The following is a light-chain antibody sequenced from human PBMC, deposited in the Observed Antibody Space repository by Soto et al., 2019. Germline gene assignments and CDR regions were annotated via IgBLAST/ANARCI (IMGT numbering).Light chain of an antibody. CDR2: DVN. Sequence: QSALTQPASVSGSPGQSITISCTGTRSDIGASIYVSWFQQYPGEAPKCMIYDVNNRPSGVSNRFSGSKSGSTASLTTSGLQAEDEAVYYCTSYTTSNTLALGGGTKLTLL. V-gene: IGLV2-14*01. CDR3: TSYTTSNTLA. CDR1: RSDIGASIY. J-gene: IGLJ2*01.